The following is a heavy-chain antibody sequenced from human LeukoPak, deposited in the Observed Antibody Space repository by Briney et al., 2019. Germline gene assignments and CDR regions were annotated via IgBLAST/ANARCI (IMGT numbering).Heavy chain of an antibody. CDR2: ISWNSGSI. CDR1: GFTFDDYA. D-gene: IGHD3-22*01. Sequence: PGGSLRLSCAASGFTFDDYAMHWVRQAPGKGLEWVSGISWNSGSIGYADSVKGRFTISRDNAKNSLYLQMNSLRAEDTALYYCAKEGRGYYDSSGSLWFDYWGQGTLVTVSS. V-gene: IGHV3-9*01. J-gene: IGHJ4*02. CDR3: AKEGRGYYDSSGSLWFDY.